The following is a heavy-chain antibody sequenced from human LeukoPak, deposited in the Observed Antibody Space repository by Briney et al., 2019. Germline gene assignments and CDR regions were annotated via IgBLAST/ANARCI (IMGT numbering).Heavy chain of an antibody. V-gene: IGHV3-7*01. CDR3: ARVLDIVVVVAATGLDY. D-gene: IGHD2-15*01. CDR1: GFTFSSYW. Sequence: GGSLRLSCAASGFTFSSYWMSWVRQAPGKGLEWVANIKQDGSEKYYVDSVKGRFTISRDNAKNSLYLQMNSLRAEDTAVYYCARVLDIVVVVAATGLDYWGQGTLVTVSS. CDR2: IKQDGSEK. J-gene: IGHJ4*02.